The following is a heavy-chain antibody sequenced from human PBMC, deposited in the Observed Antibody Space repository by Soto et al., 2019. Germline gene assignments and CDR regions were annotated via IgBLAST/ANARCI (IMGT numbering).Heavy chain of an antibody. J-gene: IGHJ5*02. V-gene: IGHV1-69*13. CDR1: GGTFSSYA. Sequence: SVKVSCKASGGTFSSYAISWVRQAPGQGLEWMGGIIPIFGTANYAQKFQGRVTITAGESTSTAYMELSSLRSEDTAVYYCAEDNSITMVRGVIINRYNWFDPWGQGTLVTVSS. CDR2: IIPIFGTA. CDR3: AEDNSITMVRGVIINRYNWFDP. D-gene: IGHD3-10*01.